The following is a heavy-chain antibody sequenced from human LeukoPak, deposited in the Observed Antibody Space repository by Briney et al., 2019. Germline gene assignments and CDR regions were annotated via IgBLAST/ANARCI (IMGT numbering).Heavy chain of an antibody. CDR3: ARVDTVMAYYFDL. J-gene: IGHJ4*02. CDR1: GFTVSTNC. CDR2: IYSGGTT. D-gene: IGHD5-18*01. Sequence: GGSLRLSCAASGFTVSTNCMTWVRQAPGKGLEWVSTIYSGGTTYYADSVMGRFTISRHNSRNTLYLQMNSLRAEDTAVYYCARVDTVMAYYFDLWVQGTLVTVSS. V-gene: IGHV3-53*04.